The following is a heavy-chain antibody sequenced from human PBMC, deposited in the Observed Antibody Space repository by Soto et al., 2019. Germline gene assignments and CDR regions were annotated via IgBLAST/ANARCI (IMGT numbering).Heavy chain of an antibody. CDR1: GFTSRSYG. Sequence: QVQLVESGGGGVKPGGSLRPPFAALGFTSRSYGMPWVGQAPGKGREGVAVIWYDGSNKYYADSVKGRFTISRDNSKNTLYLQMNSLRAEDTAVYYCARDPNYDILTGSVDYWGQGTLVTVSS. J-gene: IGHJ4*02. CDR3: ARDPNYDILTGSVDY. V-gene: IGHV3-33*01. D-gene: IGHD3-9*01. CDR2: IWYDGSNK.